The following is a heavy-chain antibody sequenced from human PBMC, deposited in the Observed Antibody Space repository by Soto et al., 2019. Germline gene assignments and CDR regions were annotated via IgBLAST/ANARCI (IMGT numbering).Heavy chain of an antibody. CDR2: IKSKTDGGTT. V-gene: IGHV3-15*01. CDR3: TSDDHIVVVPAAPDY. J-gene: IGHJ4*02. D-gene: IGHD2-2*01. Sequence: GGSLRLSCAASGFTFSNAWMSWVRQAPGKGLEWVGRIKSKTDGGTTDYAAPVKGRFTISRDDSKNTLYLQMNSLKTEDTAVYYCTSDDHIVVVPAAPDYWGQGTQVTVSS. CDR1: GFTFSNAW.